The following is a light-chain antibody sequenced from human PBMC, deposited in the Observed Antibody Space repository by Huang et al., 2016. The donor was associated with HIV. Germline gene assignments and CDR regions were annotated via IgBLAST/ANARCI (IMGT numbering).Light chain of an antibody. Sequence: EIVMTQSPATLSVSPGERATLSCRASQSVGSNLAWYQQRRGQAPRLLIYAASTRASGTPARFSGSGSGTECTLTVSSLQSEDFAVYYCQQHNTWPRTFGQGTRV. CDR1: QSVGSN. V-gene: IGKV3-15*01. CDR3: QQHNTWPRT. CDR2: AAS. J-gene: IGKJ1*01.